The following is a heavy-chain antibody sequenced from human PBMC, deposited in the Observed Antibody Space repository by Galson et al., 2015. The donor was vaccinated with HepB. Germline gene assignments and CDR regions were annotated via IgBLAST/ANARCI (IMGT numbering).Heavy chain of an antibody. V-gene: IGHV1-46*04. D-gene: IGHD3-22*01. Sequence: SVKVSCKASGYTFTSYYMHWVRQAPGQGLEWMGIINPSGGSTSYAQKLQGRVTMTRDTSTSTVYMELSSLRSEDTAVYYCARDVGGSDYYDSSGEFDPWGQGTLVTVSS. CDR1: GYTFTSYY. CDR2: INPSGGST. J-gene: IGHJ5*02. CDR3: ARDVGGSDYYDSSGEFDP.